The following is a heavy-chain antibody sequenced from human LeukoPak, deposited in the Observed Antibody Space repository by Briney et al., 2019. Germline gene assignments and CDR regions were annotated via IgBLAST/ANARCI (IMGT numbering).Heavy chain of an antibody. V-gene: IGHV4-38-2*02. D-gene: IGHD6-13*01. J-gene: IGHJ5*02. Sequence: SETLSLTCSVSGYAISSGYFWGWIRQPPGKGLEWIGTIYHSGSTYYNPSLKSRVTISVDTSKNQFSLKLSSVTAADTAVYYCARGYSSSWYFNWFDPWGQGTLVTVSS. CDR3: ARGYSSSWYFNWFDP. CDR1: GYAISSGYF. CDR2: IYHSGST.